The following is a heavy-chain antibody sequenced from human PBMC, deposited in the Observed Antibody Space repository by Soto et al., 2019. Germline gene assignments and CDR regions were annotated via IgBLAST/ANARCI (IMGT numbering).Heavy chain of an antibody. J-gene: IGHJ6*02. Sequence: QVQLVQSGAEVKKPGSSVKVSCKASGGTFSSYAISWVRQAPGQXLEWMGGIIPISGTANYAQKFQGRVTITADESTSTAYMELSSLRSEDTAVYYCARSQGSSTSLEIYYYYYYGMDVWGQGTTVTVSS. V-gene: IGHV1-69*01. D-gene: IGHD2-2*01. CDR3: ARSQGSSTSLEIYYYYYYGMDV. CDR2: IIPISGTA. CDR1: GGTFSSYA.